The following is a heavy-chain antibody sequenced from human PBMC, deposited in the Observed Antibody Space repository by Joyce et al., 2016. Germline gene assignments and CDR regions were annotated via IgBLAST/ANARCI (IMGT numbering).Heavy chain of an antibody. Sequence: VQLVESGGDLVEPWGSLRFSCAASGCSFSNAWMAWVRQAPGKGLEGVVRSKSKTDGERTDYATPVKGRFVISRDDSNDMLFLVMNSLKTEDTAVYYCTTDDFWSGFSASWGQGTLVTVSS. CDR2: SKSKTDGERT. V-gene: IGHV3-15*01. J-gene: IGHJ5*02. CDR1: GCSFSNAW. D-gene: IGHD3-3*01. CDR3: TTDDFWSGFSAS.